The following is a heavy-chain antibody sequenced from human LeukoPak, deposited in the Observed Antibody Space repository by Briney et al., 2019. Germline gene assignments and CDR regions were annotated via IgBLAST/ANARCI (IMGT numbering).Heavy chain of an antibody. J-gene: IGHJ4*02. D-gene: IGHD5-24*01. CDR1: GFTVSSNY. CDR3: ARGAGYNYPYYFDY. CDR2: IYGGGNI. Sequence: GGSLRLSCAASGFTVSSNYMNWVRQAPGEGLEWVSVIYGGGNIYYADSVKGRFTISRDNSKNTLYLQMNSLRAEDTAVYYCARGAGYNYPYYFDYWGQGTLVTVSS. V-gene: IGHV3-53*01.